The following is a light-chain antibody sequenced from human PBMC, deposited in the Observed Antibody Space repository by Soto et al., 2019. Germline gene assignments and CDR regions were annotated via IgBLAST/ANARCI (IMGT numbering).Light chain of an antibody. Sequence: DTQMTQSPSTLSASVGDRVTITCRASQSVSGWLAWYQQKAGKAPKLLIYKASTLESAAPSRFSGSGSGTEFTLTISSLQPDDSATYYCQQYNSYPYTFGQGTK. CDR1: QSVSGW. CDR2: KAS. V-gene: IGKV1-5*03. J-gene: IGKJ2*01. CDR3: QQYNSYPYT.